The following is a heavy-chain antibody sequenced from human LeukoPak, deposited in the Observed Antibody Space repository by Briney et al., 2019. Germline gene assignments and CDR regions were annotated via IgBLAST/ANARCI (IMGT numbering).Heavy chain of an antibody. CDR2: MYNRGST. J-gene: IGHJ4*02. Sequence: SETLSLTCTVSGDSISNYYWSCIRQSPGKELEWIGYMYNRGSTIYNPSLKSRVTISTDTSKTQFSLRLTSVTAADTDVYYCPREGKAVTGTVDSWGQGTLITVSS. CDR3: PREGKAVTGTVDS. D-gene: IGHD6-19*01. V-gene: IGHV4-59*01. CDR1: GDSISNYY.